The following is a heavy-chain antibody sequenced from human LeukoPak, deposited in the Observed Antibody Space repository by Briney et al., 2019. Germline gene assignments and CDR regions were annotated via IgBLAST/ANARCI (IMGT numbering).Heavy chain of an antibody. V-gene: IGHV1-46*01. CDR1: GYTFTSYY. CDR2: INPSGGST. CDR3: AREGRKDGGENDSSLDY. J-gene: IGHJ4*02. Sequence: GASVKVSCKASGYTFTSYYMKWVRQAPGQGLEWMGIINPSGGSTSYAQKFQGRVTMTRDTSTSTVYMDLSSLRSEDTAVYYCAREGRKDGGENDSSLDYWGQGTLVTVSS. D-gene: IGHD4-23*01.